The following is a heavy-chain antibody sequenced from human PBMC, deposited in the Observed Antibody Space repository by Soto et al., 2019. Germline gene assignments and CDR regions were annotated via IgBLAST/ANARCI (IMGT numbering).Heavy chain of an antibody. CDR3: AKGTAVARQHFAN. D-gene: IGHD6-19*01. Sequence: QVQLVESGGGVVQPERSLRLSCATSGFTFSDFGMHWVRQAPGKGLEWVAALSADGSDKYYLGSVQGRFTISRDNTKNALYLQLNSLRTEDTAVYYCAKGTAVARQHFANWGQGTLVTVSS. CDR1: GFTFSDFG. V-gene: IGHV3-30*18. CDR2: LSADGSDK. J-gene: IGHJ4*02.